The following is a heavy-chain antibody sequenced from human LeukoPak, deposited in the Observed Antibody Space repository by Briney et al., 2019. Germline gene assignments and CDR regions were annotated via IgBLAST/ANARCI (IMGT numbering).Heavy chain of an antibody. D-gene: IGHD6-19*01. CDR3: ARGPRSSGWYSWFDP. CDR1: GYTFTSYD. V-gene: IGHV1-8*01. J-gene: IGHJ5*02. CDR2: MNPNSGNT. Sequence: ASVKVSCKASGYTFTSYDINWVRQATGQGLEWMGWMNPNSGNTGYAQKFQGRVTMTRNTSISTAYMKLSSLRSEDTAVYYCARGPRSSGWYSWFDPWGQGTLVTVSS.